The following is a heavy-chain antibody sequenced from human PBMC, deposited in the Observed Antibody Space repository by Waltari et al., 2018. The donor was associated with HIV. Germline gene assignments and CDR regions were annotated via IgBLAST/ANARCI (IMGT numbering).Heavy chain of an antibody. D-gene: IGHD2-2*01. V-gene: IGHV4-31*03. CDR3: ARADIGSSTTGYYFDY. J-gene: IGHJ4*02. CDR1: GGSIRSGGYY. CDR2: IYYRWST. Sequence: QVQLQESGPGLVKPSQTLSLTCTVSGGSIRSGGYYWSWIRQHPGKGLELLGYIYYRWSTYYNPSLKSRVTISVDTSKNQFSLKLSSVTAADTAVYYCARADIGSSTTGYYFDYWGQGTLVTVSS.